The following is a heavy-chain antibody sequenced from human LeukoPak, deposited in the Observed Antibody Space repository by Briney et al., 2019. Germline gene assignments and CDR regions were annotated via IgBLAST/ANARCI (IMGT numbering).Heavy chain of an antibody. J-gene: IGHJ4*02. CDR3: ARGTNDSSGCGVSY. V-gene: IGHV3-21*01. D-gene: IGHD3-22*01. CDR1: GFTFSSYS. CDR2: ISSSSSYI. Sequence: GGSLRLSCAASGFTFSSYSMDWVRRAPGKGLEWVSSISSSSSYIYYADSVKGRFTISRDNAKNSLYLQMNSLRAEDTAVYYCARGTNDSSGCGVSYWGQGTLVTVSS.